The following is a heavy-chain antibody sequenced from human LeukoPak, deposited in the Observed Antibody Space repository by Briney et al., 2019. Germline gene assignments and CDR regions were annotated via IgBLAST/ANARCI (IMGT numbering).Heavy chain of an antibody. V-gene: IGHV3-7*01. D-gene: IGHD1-1*01. CDR2: IKQDESEK. J-gene: IGHJ4*02. CDR1: GFTFSSYW. CDR3: ARDKIEGPTKLDY. Sequence: GGSLRLSCAAYGFTFSSYWMSWVRQAPGKGLEWVANIKQDESEKYYVDSVKGRFTISRDNAKNSLYLQMNSLRAEDTDVYYCARDKIEGPTKLDYWGQGILVTVSS.